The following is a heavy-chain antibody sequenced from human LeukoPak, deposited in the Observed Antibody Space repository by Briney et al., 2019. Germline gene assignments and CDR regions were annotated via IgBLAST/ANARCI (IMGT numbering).Heavy chain of an antibody. CDR1: GGSFSGYY. Sequence: SETLSLTCAVYGGSFSGYYWSWIRQPPGKGLEWIGEINHSGSTNYNPSLKSRVTISVDKSKNQFSLKLSSVTAADTAVYYCARGDDIQTDYWGQGTLVTVSS. D-gene: IGHD3-9*01. V-gene: IGHV4-34*01. J-gene: IGHJ4*02. CDR3: ARGDDIQTDY. CDR2: INHSGST.